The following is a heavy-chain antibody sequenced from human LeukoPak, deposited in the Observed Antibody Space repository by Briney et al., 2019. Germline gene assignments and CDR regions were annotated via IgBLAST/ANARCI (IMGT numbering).Heavy chain of an antibody. CDR3: ARDLVGAGTYGFGN. V-gene: IGHV3-66*01. Sequence: GGSLRLSCAASGFIVSSDYMSWVRQARGKGLEWVSSIYSGGKTLYADSVKDRFTISRDNSENTLHLQMTSLRVEDAAMYYCARDLVGAGTYGFGNWGQGTLVTVSS. CDR1: GFIVSSDY. D-gene: IGHD1-26*01. J-gene: IGHJ4*02. CDR2: IYSGGKT.